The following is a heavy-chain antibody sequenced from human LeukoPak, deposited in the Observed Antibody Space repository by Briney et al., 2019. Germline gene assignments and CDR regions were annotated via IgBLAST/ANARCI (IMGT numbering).Heavy chain of an antibody. J-gene: IGHJ4*02. CDR1: GFTFSSYS. V-gene: IGHV3-23*01. CDR2: ISDSGGRT. D-gene: IGHD3-22*01. Sequence: GGSLRLSCAASGFTFSSYSMNWVRQAPGKGLEWVAGISDSGGRTNYADSVKGRFTISRDNPKNTLYLQMNSLRAEDTAVYFCAKRGVVIRVILVGFHKEAYYFDSWGQGALVTVSS. CDR3: AKRGVVIRVILVGFHKEAYYFDS.